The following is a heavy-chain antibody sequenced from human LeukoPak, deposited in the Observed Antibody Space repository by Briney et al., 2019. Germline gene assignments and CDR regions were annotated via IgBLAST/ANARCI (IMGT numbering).Heavy chain of an antibody. CDR2: INVDGSET. V-gene: IGHV3-7*01. J-gene: IGHJ4*02. CDR3: ASLTTVNPPGYFDY. Sequence: PGGSLRLSCAASGFTFRGYWMNWVRQPPGKGLEWVANINVDGSETYYVDSVEGRFTISRDNAKNLLYLQMNSLRAEDTAVYYCASLTTVNPPGYFDYWGQGTLVIVSS. CDR1: GFTFRGYW. D-gene: IGHD4-17*01.